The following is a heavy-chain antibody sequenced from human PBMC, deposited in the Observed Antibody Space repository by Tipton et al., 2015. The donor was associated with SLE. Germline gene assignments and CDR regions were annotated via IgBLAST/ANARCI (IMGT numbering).Heavy chain of an antibody. D-gene: IGHD6-13*01. CDR2: IYYSGST. Sequence: TLSLTCTVSAGSISSYYWSWIRQPPGKGLEWIGDIYYSGSTNYNPSLKSRVTISIDTSKNHFSLKVNSVTAADTAVYYCASYGGSSWGDAFDIWGQGTMVTVSS. V-gene: IGHV4-59*12. J-gene: IGHJ3*02. CDR3: ASYGGSSWGDAFDI. CDR1: AGSISSYY.